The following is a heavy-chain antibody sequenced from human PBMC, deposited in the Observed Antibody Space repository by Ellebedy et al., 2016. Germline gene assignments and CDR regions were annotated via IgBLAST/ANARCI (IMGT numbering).Heavy chain of an antibody. J-gene: IGHJ6*02. V-gene: IGHV1-3*01. CDR3: ARVQVWVRGVIITGYYGMDV. CDR2: INAGNGNT. Sequence: ASVKVSCXASGYTFTSYAMHWVRQAPGQRLEWMGWINAGNGNTKYSQKFQGRVTITRDTSASTAYMELSSLRSEDTAVYYCARVQVWVRGVIITGYYGMDVWGQGTTVTVSS. D-gene: IGHD3-10*01. CDR1: GYTFTSYA.